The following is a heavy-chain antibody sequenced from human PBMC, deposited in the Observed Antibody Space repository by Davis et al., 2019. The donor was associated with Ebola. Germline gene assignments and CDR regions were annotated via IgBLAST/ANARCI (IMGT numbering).Heavy chain of an antibody. Sequence: GSLRLSCAVYGGSFSGYYWSWIRQPPGKGLEWIGEINHSGSTNYNPSLKSRVTISSDMSKNQFSLKLSSVTAADTAVYFCARGRTGSDHPRLDSWGQGTLVTVSS. CDR1: GGSFSGYY. J-gene: IGHJ4*02. CDR3: ARGRTGSDHPRLDS. D-gene: IGHD7-27*01. CDR2: INHSGST. V-gene: IGHV4-34*01.